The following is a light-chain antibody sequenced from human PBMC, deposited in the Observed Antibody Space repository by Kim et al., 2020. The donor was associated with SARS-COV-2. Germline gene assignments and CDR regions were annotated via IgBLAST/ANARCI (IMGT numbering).Light chain of an antibody. Sequence: DLQMTQSPSSLSASVGDGVTITCRASQGISNYLAWYQQKPGKAPKLLIDAASTLQSGVPSRFSGSGSGTDFTLTISSLQPEDVATYYCQRYNSLLFTCGAGTKVDNK. CDR3: QRYNSLLFT. CDR1: QGISNY. V-gene: IGKV1-27*01. J-gene: IGKJ3*01. CDR2: AAS.